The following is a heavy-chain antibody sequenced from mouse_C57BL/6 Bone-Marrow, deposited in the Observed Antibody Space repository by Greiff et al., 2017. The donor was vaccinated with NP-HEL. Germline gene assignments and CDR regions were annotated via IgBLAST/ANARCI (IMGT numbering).Heavy chain of an antibody. CDR2: IDPSDSYT. J-gene: IGHJ3*01. CDR3: ASPSLLSIPFAY. D-gene: IGHD2-1*01. Sequence: QVQLKQPGAELVRPGTSVKLSCKASGYTFTSYWMHWVKQRPGQGLEWIGVIDPSDSYTNYNQKFKGKATLTVDTSSSTAYMQLSSLTSEDSAVYYCASPSLLSIPFAYWGQGTLVTVSA. CDR1: GYTFTSYW. V-gene: IGHV1-59*01.